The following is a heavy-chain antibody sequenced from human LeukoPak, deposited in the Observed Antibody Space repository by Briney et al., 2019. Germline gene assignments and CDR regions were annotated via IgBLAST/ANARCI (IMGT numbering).Heavy chain of an antibody. V-gene: IGHV3-30*02. D-gene: IGHD3-10*01. CDR1: GFTCSSYG. J-gene: IGHJ6*03. CDR3: AKEGPSKITMVRGVIIRGENYMDV. Sequence: GGSLRLSCAASGFTCSSYGMHWVRQAPGKGLEWVAVIWYGGSNKYYADSVKGRFTISRDNSKNTLYLQMNSLRAEDTAVCYCAKEGPSKITMVRGVIIRGENYMDVWGKGTTVTVSS. CDR2: IWYGGSNK.